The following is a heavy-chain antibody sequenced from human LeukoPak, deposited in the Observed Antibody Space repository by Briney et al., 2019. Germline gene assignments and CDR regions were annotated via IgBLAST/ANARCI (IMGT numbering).Heavy chain of an antibody. D-gene: IGHD1-14*01. CDR1: GGSIRSSSYY. V-gene: IGHV4-39*01. Sequence: SETLSLTCTVSGGSIRSSSYYWGWIRQPPGKGLEWIGSIYYGGNTYYNPSLKSRVTISVDTSKNQLSLKLRSVTAADTAVYYCARVTSRLGWFDPWGQGTLVAVSS. CDR2: IYYGGNT. CDR3: ARVTSRLGWFDP. J-gene: IGHJ5*02.